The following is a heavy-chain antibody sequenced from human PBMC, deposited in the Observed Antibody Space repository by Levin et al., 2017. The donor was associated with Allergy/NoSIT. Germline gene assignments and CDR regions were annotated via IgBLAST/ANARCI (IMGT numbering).Heavy chain of an antibody. D-gene: IGHD2-15*01. CDR1: GFTFSSYW. V-gene: IGHV3-74*01. J-gene: IGHJ4*02. CDR3: VRANPVLAAPSGGDF. CDR2: INSDGGSI. Sequence: GESLKISCAASGFTFSSYWMHWVRQAPGKGLVWVSRINSDGGSITYADSVKGRFTISRDNAKNTLYLQMNSLRGEDTAVYYCVRANPVLAAPSGGDFWGQGNLVTVSS.